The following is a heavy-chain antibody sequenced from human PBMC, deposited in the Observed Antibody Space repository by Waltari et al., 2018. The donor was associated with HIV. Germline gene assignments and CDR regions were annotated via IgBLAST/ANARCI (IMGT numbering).Heavy chain of an antibody. CDR2: IYYSGST. CDR1: GDSISNSNYF. D-gene: IGHD1-26*01. V-gene: IGHV4-39*01. CDR3: ARHALRVGAAYWSFDL. J-gene: IGHJ2*01. Sequence: QLQLQESGPGLVKPSETLSLTCTVSGDSISNSNYFWGWIRQPPGKGLEWIGRIYYSGSTYYNPSLKSRVTISVDTSKNQFSLKVNSVTAADTAVYYCARHALRVGAAYWSFDLWGCGTLVTVSS.